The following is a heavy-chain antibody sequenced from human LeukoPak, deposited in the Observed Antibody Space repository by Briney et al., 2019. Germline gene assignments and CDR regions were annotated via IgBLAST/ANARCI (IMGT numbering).Heavy chain of an antibody. J-gene: IGHJ4*02. D-gene: IGHD6-13*01. CDR3: ASTGQTSSSWCWQD. Sequence: GGSLRLSCAASGFTFTSYAMTWVRQAPGKGLQWVSTITGSGDNTYYADSVRGRFTISRDNSKNTLYLQMNSLRAEDTAVYYCASTGQTSSSWCWQDWGQGTLVTVSS. CDR2: ITGSGDNT. CDR1: GFTFTSYA. V-gene: IGHV3-23*01.